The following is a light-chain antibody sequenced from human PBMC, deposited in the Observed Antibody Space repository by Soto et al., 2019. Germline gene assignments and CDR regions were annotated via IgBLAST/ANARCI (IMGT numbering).Light chain of an antibody. J-gene: IGLJ2*01. Sequence: QSALTQPPSASGSPGQSSTISCTGTSSDVGGYNYVSWYQQHPGKAPKLMIYEVSKRPSGVPDRFSGSKSGNTASLTVSGLQAEDEADYYCSSYAGSNNLVVFGGGTKPTVL. V-gene: IGLV2-8*01. CDR3: SSYAGSNNLVV. CDR2: EVS. CDR1: SSDVGGYNY.